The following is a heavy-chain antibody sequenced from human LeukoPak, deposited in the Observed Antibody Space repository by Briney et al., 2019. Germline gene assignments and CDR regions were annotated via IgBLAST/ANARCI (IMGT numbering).Heavy chain of an antibody. Sequence: PGGSLRLSCAASGFTFSSYGMSWVRQAPGKGLEWVSAISGSGGSTYYADSVKGRFTISRDNSKNTLYLQMNSLRAEDTAVYYCAKDTAMAYWYFDLWGRGTLVTVSS. CDR3: AKDTAMAYWYFDL. V-gene: IGHV3-23*01. J-gene: IGHJ2*01. CDR2: ISGSGGST. D-gene: IGHD5-18*01. CDR1: GFTFSSYG.